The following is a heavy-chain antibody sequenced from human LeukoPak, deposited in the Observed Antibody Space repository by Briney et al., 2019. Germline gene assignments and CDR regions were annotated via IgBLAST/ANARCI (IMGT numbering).Heavy chain of an antibody. CDR2: INSDGSST. CDR1: GFTFSGYW. D-gene: IGHD3-10*01. CDR3: ARGYYYGHGVVDS. V-gene: IGHV3-74*01. Sequence: PGGSLRLSCAASGFTFSGYWMHWVRQAPGKGLVWVSRINSDGSSTSYADSVKGRFTISRDNAKNTLYLQMNSLRAEDTAVHYCARGYYYGHGVVDSWGQGTLVTVSS. J-gene: IGHJ4*02.